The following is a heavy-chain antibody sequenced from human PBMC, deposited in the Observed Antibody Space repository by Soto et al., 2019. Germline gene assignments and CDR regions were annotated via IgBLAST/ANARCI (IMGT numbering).Heavy chain of an antibody. CDR3: ARVRQGYGSGSYYYFDY. J-gene: IGHJ4*02. CDR2: INPNSGGT. Sequence: QVQLVQSGAEVKKPGASVKVSCKASGYTFTGYYMHWVRQAPGQGLEWMGWINPNSGGTNYAQKFQGRVTMTRDTSISTAYMELSRLRSDDTAVYYCARVRQGYGSGSYYYFDYWGQGTLVTVSS. V-gene: IGHV1-2*02. D-gene: IGHD3-10*01. CDR1: GYTFTGYY.